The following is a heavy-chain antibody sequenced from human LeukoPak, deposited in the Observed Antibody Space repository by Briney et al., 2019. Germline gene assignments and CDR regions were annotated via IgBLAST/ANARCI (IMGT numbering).Heavy chain of an antibody. CDR1: GGAGSSYT. CDR2: IIPIFGTA. V-gene: IGHV1-69*06. J-gene: IGHJ4*02. Sequence: SVKLSCKASGGAGSSYTISWVRHAPGQGLEWMGGIIPIFGTANYAQKFQGRVTITADKSTSTAYMELSSLRSEDTAVYYGARGDSSGYFDYWGQGTLVTVSS. CDR3: ARGDSSGYFDY. D-gene: IGHD3-22*01.